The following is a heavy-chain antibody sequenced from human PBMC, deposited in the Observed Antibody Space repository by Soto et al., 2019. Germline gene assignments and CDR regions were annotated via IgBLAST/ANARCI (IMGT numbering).Heavy chain of an antibody. D-gene: IGHD3-16*02. CDR3: ARGHVGLYDYVWGSYRIYYFDY. V-gene: IGHV4-34*01. J-gene: IGHJ4*02. CDR2: INHSGST. CDR1: GGSFSGYY. Sequence: QVQLQQWGAGLLKPSETLSLTCAVYGGSFSGYYWSWIRQPPGKGLEWIGEINHSGSTNYNPSLKRRVTISVDTSKNQFSLKLSSVTAADTAVYYCARGHVGLYDYVWGSYRIYYFDYWGQGTLVTVSS.